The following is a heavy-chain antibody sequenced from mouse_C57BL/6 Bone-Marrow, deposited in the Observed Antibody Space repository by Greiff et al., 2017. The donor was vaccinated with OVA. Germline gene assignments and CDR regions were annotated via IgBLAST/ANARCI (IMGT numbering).Heavy chain of an antibody. D-gene: IGHD2-14*01. J-gene: IGHJ4*01. V-gene: IGHV5-15*04. CDR2: ISNLAYSI. CDR3: ARHEYRGAMDY. CDR1: GFTISDYG. Sequence: EVKLVESGGGLVQPGGSLKLSCAASGFTISDYGMAWVRQAPRKGPEWVAFISNLAYSIYYADTVTGRFTISRENAKNTLYLEMSSLRSEDTAMYYCARHEYRGAMDYWGQGTSVTVSS.